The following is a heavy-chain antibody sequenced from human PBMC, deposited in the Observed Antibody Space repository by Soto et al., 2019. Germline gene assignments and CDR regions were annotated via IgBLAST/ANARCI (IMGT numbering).Heavy chain of an antibody. D-gene: IGHD3-22*01. J-gene: IGHJ4*02. Sequence: GGSLRLSCAASGFTFDDYAMHWVRQGPGEGLEWVSGISWNSGSIGYADSVKGRFTISRDNAKNSLYLQMNSLRAEDTALYYCVKGTNSRLYYFDSWGQGTLVTVSS. CDR3: VKGTNSRLYYFDS. V-gene: IGHV3-9*01. CDR1: GFTFDDYA. CDR2: ISWNSGSI.